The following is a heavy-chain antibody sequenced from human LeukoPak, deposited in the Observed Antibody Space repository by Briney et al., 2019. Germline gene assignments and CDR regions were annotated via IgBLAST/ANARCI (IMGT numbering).Heavy chain of an antibody. V-gene: IGHV4-34*01. J-gene: IGHJ4*02. CDR2: INHSGST. CDR3: ATEPVDTAMVRDYYFDY. D-gene: IGHD5-18*01. Sequence: SETLSLTCAVYGGSFSGYYWSWIRQPPGKGLEWIGEINHSGSTNYNPSLKSRVTISVDTSKNQFSLKLSPVTAADTAVYYCATEPVDTAMVRDYYFDYWGQGTLVTVSS. CDR1: GGSFSGYY.